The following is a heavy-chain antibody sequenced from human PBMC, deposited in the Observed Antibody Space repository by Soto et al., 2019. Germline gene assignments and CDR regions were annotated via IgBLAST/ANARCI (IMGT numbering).Heavy chain of an antibody. D-gene: IGHD1-1*01. J-gene: IGHJ4*02. CDR2: IDPSDSYT. CDR1: GYSFTNYW. Sequence: EVQLVQSGAEVKKPGESLRISCKASGYSFTNYWINWVRQVPGKGLEWMGRIDPSDSYTNYSPSFQGHVTISTDKSISTAYLQWSSLKASDTAMYYCASRPQSGTAGDYWGQGTLVTVSS. CDR3: ASRPQSGTAGDY. V-gene: IGHV5-10-1*01.